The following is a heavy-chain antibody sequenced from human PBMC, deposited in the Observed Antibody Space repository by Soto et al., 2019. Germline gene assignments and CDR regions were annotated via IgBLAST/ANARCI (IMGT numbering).Heavy chain of an antibody. Sequence: QVQLVESGGGVVQPGRSLRLSCAASGFTFSSYAMHWVRQAPGKGLEWVAVISYDGSNKYYADSVKGRFTISRDNSENTLYLQMNSLRAEDTAVYYCARDFRDYTPGSLCYWGQGTLVTVSS. CDR2: ISYDGSNK. CDR1: GFTFSSYA. J-gene: IGHJ4*02. V-gene: IGHV3-30-3*01. CDR3: ARDFRDYTPGSLCY. D-gene: IGHD3-3*01.